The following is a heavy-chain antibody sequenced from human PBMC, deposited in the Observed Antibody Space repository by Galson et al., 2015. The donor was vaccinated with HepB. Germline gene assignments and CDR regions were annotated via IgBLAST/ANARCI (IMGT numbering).Heavy chain of an antibody. J-gene: IGHJ4*02. D-gene: IGHD3/OR15-3a*01. Sequence: QSGAEVKKPGESLKVSCKASGYSFTSHNLHWVRQAPGQGLEWMGITNPSTGSTSYAQKFQGRVTMTRDTSTSTVYMELNSLRSEDTAVYYCARYNFGRGFDYWGQGTLVTVSS. V-gene: IGHV1-46*01. CDR1: GYSFTSHN. CDR3: ARYNFGRGFDY. CDR2: TNPSTGST.